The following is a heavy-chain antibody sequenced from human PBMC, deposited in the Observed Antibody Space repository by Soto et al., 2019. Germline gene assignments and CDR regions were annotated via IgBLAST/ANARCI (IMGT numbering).Heavy chain of an antibody. D-gene: IGHD4-17*01. CDR3: AKDWGYGGDY. J-gene: IGHJ4*02. Sequence: EVQLVESGGGLAQPGGSVRLSCAASGFTFSSYEMNWVRQAPGKTLEWVSAISGSGGSTYYADSVKGRFTISRDNSKNTLYLQMNSLRAEDTAVYYCAKDWGYGGDYWGQGTLVTVSS. CDR2: ISGSGGST. V-gene: IGHV3-23*04. CDR1: GFTFSSYE.